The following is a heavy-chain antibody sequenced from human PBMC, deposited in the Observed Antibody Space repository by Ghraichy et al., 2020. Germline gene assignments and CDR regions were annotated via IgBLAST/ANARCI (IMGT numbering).Heavy chain of an antibody. J-gene: IGHJ5*02. V-gene: IGHV4-59*13. CDR2: ISYTGST. Sequence: SETLSLTCSVSGGSFSRYYWSWIRQSPGKGLEWIGYISYTGSTNYNPSLQSRVTISLETSNNQFSLRLNSVTAADTAIYFCARVLPRGTLLTRGFEPWGRGTLVTVSS. CDR3: ARVLPRGTLLTRGFEP. D-gene: IGHD1-1*01. CDR1: GGSFSRYY.